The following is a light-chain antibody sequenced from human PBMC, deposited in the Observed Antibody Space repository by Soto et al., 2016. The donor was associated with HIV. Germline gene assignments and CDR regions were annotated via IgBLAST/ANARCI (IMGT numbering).Light chain of an antibody. CDR3: QAWDSTTVI. CDR2: QDN. V-gene: IGLV3-1*01. CDR1: KLGDKY. J-gene: IGLJ2*01. Sequence: SYKVTQPPSMSVSPGQTARISCSGDKLGDKYVYWYQQKAGQSPVLVIYQDNKRPSGIPERFSGSNSGNTATLTISGTQAMDEADYYCQAWDSTTVIFGGRDQADRP.